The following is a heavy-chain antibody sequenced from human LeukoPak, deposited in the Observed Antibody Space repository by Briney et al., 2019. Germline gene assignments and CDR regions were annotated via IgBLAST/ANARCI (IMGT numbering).Heavy chain of an antibody. D-gene: IGHD1-26*01. CDR3: AGGSYWGPTGDY. CDR2: INHSGST. J-gene: IGHJ4*02. CDR1: GGSFSGYY. V-gene: IGHV4-34*01. Sequence: KPSETLSLTCAVYGGSFSGYYWSWIRQPPGKGLEWVGEINHSGSTNYNPSLKSRVTISVDTSKNQFSLKLSSVTAADTAVYYCAGGSYWGPTGDYWGQGTLVTVSS.